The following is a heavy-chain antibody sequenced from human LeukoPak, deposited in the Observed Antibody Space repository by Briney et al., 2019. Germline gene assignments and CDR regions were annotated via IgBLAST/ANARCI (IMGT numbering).Heavy chain of an antibody. Sequence: ASVKVSCKASGYTFTGYYMHWVRQAPGQGLEWMGWINPNSGGTNFAQKFQGRVTMTRDTSISTVYMELSRLRSDDTAAYYCARGGYCSSRSCYPHPFGYWGQGTLVTVSS. V-gene: IGHV1-2*02. J-gene: IGHJ4*02. CDR3: ARGGYCSSRSCYPHPFGY. D-gene: IGHD2-15*01. CDR1: GYTFTGYY. CDR2: INPNSGGT.